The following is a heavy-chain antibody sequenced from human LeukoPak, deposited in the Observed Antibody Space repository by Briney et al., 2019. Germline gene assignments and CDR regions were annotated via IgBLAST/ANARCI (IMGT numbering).Heavy chain of an antibody. V-gene: IGHV3-23*01. CDR2: IDGSGGST. Sequence: GGSLRLSCAASGFTFSSYAMSWFRQAPGRGLEWVSAIDGSGGSTYYADSVKGRFTISRDNSKNTLYLQMNSLRAEDTAIYYCAKDRRLPWDYFDSWGQGTLVTVSS. CDR3: AKDRRLPWDYFDS. D-gene: IGHD5-12*01. CDR1: GFTFSSYA. J-gene: IGHJ4*02.